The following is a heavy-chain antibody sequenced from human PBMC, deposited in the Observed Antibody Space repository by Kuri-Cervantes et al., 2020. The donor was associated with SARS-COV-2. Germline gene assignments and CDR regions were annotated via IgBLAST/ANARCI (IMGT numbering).Heavy chain of an antibody. CDR1: EFTFRNHV. CDR2: IKQDGSEK. CDR3: AKVLGVELRLIDY. J-gene: IGHJ4*02. D-gene: IGHD1-7*01. V-gene: IGHV3-7*01. Sequence: GGSLRLSCAASEFTFRNHVMIWVRQAPGKGLEWAANIKQDGSEKYYVDSVKGRFTISRDNAKNSLYLQMNSLRAEDTAVYYCAKVLGVELRLIDYWGQGTLVTVSS.